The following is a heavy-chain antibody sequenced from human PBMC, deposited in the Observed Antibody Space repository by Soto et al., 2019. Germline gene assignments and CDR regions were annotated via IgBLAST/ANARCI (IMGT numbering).Heavy chain of an antibody. D-gene: IGHD2-21*02. CDR1: GGTFSSYT. J-gene: IGHJ4*02. Sequence: ASVKVSCKASGGTFSSYTISWVRQAPGQGLEWMGRIIPILGIANYAQKFQGRVTITADKSTSTAYMELSSLRSEDTAVYYCARDSSVTDRYFDYWGQGTLVTVSS. CDR3: ARDSSVTDRYFDY. V-gene: IGHV1-69*04. CDR2: IIPILGIA.